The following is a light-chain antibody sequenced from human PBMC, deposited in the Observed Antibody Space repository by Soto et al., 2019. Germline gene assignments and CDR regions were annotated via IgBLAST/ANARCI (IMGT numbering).Light chain of an antibody. CDR3: GSWDSSVSAYV. V-gene: IGLV1-51*01. CDR2: DDN. J-gene: IGLJ1*01. Sequence: QSVLTQPPSVSAAPGQKVTISCSGSSSNIGGNSVSWYRQLPGTAPKLLIYDDNKRPSGIPDRFSGSKSGTSATLGITGFQTGEEADYYCGSWDSSVSAYVFGAGTKVIV. CDR1: SSNIGGNS.